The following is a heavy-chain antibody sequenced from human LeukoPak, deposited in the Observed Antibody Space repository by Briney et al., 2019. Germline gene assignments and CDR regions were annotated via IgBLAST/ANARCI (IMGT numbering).Heavy chain of an antibody. CDR2: INLDGSQK. V-gene: IGHV3-7*01. J-gene: IGHJ4*02. D-gene: IGHD4/OR15-4a*01. CDR1: GFTVFNYW. CDR3: ARDVDYANPRHDY. Sequence: GGSLRLSCAASGFTVFNYWMSWVRQAPGKGLEWVANINLDGSQKYYVDSLKGRFTISRDNAKNSPYLQMNSLRAEDTAVYYCARDVDYANPRHDYWGQGTLVTVSS.